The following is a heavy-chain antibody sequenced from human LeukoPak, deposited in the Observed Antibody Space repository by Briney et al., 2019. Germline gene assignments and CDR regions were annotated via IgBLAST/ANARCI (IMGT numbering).Heavy chain of an antibody. Sequence: PGGSLRLSCAASGFTFSRYWMSWVRQAPGKGLEWVASINQDESAKFYVDSVKGRFTISRDNSKNTLYLQMNSLRAEDTAVYYCARRSGIAVAGAFDYWGQGTLVTVSS. D-gene: IGHD6-19*01. J-gene: IGHJ4*02. CDR2: INQDESAK. CDR3: ARRSGIAVAGAFDY. V-gene: IGHV3-7*03. CDR1: GFTFSRYW.